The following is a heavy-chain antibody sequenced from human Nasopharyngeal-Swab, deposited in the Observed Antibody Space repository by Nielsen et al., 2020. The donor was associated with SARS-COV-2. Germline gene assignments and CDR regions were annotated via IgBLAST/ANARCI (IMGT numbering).Heavy chain of an antibody. Sequence: ASVKVSCKVSGYTLTELSMHWVRQAPGKGLEWMGGFDPEDGETIYAQKFQGRVTMTEDTSTDTAYMELSSLRSEDTAVYYCATAAAMVGLYYYYYGMDVWGQGTTVTVSS. D-gene: IGHD5-18*01. CDR1: GYTLTELS. J-gene: IGHJ6*02. V-gene: IGHV1-24*01. CDR3: ATAAAMVGLYYYYYGMDV. CDR2: FDPEDGET.